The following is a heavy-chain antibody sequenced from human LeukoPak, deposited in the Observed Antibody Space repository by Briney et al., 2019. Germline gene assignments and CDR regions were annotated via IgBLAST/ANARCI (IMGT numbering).Heavy chain of an antibody. V-gene: IGHV1-69*13. J-gene: IGHJ6*02. CDR3: ARDEAGGYSYGNYYYYYGMDV. Sequence: SVKVSCKASGGTFSSYAISWVRQAPGQGLEWVGGIIPIFGTANYAQKFQGRVTITADESTSTAYMELSSLRSEDTAVYYCARDEAGGYSYGNYYYYYGMDVWGQGTTVTVSS. CDR2: IIPIFGTA. CDR1: GGTFSSYA. D-gene: IGHD5-18*01.